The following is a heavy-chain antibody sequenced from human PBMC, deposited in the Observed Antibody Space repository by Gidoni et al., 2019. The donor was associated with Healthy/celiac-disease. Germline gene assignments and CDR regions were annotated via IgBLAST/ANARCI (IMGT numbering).Heavy chain of an antibody. D-gene: IGHD1-26*01. CDR2: ISGSSSTI. Sequence: EVQLVESGGGLVQPGGSLRLSCAASGFTFSSYSMNWVRQAPGKGLEWVLYISGSSSTIYYADSVKGRFTISRDNAKNSLYLQMNSLRAEDTAVYYCARVGVGATNDYWGQGTLVTVSS. J-gene: IGHJ4*02. CDR3: ARVGVGATNDY. CDR1: GFTFSSYS. V-gene: IGHV3-48*01.